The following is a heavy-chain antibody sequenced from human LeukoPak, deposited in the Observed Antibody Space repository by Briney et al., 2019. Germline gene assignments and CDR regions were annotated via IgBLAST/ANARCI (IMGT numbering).Heavy chain of an antibody. Sequence: GGSLRLSCAASGFTFSSYWMSWVRQAPGKGLEWVANIKQDGSEKYYVDSVKGRFTISRDNAKNSLYLQMNSLRAEGTAVYYCARVRGAQGYAFDIWGQGTMVTVSS. CDR1: GFTFSSYW. V-gene: IGHV3-7*03. CDR3: ARVRGAQGYAFDI. D-gene: IGHD1-26*01. CDR2: IKQDGSEK. J-gene: IGHJ3*02.